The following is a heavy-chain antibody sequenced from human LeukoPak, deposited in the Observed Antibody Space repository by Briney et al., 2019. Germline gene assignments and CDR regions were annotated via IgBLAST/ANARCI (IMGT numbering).Heavy chain of an antibody. CDR2: INHSGST. D-gene: IGHD6-13*01. Sequence: PSETLPLTCAVYGGSFSGYYWSWIRQPPGKGLEWIGEINHSGSTNYNPSLKSRVTISVDTSKNQFSLKLSSVTAADTAVYYCARCRSWYPWDYWGQGTLVTVSS. CDR3: ARCRSWYPWDY. V-gene: IGHV4-34*01. J-gene: IGHJ4*02. CDR1: GGSFSGYY.